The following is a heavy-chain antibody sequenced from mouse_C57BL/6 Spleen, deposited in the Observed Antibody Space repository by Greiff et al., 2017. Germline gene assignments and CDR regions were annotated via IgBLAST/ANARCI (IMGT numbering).Heavy chain of an antibody. CDR1: GYTFTSYW. Sequence: VQLQQPGAELVKPGASVKLSCKASGYTFTSYWMHWVKQRPGRGLEWIGRIDPNSGGTKNNEKFKSKATLTVDKPSSTAYMQLSSLTAEDSAVYYCARDPKNYDYDWYFDVWGTGTTVTVSS. D-gene: IGHD2-4*01. V-gene: IGHV1-72*01. J-gene: IGHJ1*03. CDR2: IDPNSGGT. CDR3: ARDPKNYDYDWYFDV.